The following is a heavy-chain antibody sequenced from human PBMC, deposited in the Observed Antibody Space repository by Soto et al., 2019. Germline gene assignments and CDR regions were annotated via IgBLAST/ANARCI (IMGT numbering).Heavy chain of an antibody. Sequence: GASVKVSCKASGYTFTSYGISWVRQAPGQGLEWMGWISAYNGNTNYAQKLQGRVTMTTDTSTSTAYMELRSLRSDDTAVYYCARDPGSGSYLRYFDYWGQGTLVTVSS. CDR1: GYTFTSYG. V-gene: IGHV1-18*04. D-gene: IGHD1-26*01. CDR3: ARDPGSGSYLRYFDY. CDR2: ISAYNGNT. J-gene: IGHJ4*02.